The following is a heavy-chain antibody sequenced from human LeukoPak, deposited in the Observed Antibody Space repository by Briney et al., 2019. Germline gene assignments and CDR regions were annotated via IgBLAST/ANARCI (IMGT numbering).Heavy chain of an antibody. J-gene: IGHJ1*01. CDR1: GYSFTSYW. CDR2: IYPGDSDT. CDR3: ARPFNEYSGSESWAEFFQF. D-gene: IGHD3-10*01. V-gene: IGHV5-51*01. Sequence: GESLKISRKGSGYSFTSYWIGWVRPMPGKGLERMGIIYPGDSDTRYSPSFQGQVTISADKSISTAYLQWSSLKASDTAMYYCARPFNEYSGSESWAEFFQFWGQGTLVTVSS.